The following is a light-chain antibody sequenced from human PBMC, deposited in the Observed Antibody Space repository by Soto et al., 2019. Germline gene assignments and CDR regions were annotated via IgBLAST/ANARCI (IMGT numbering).Light chain of an antibody. CDR2: EVS. V-gene: IGLV2-14*01. J-gene: IGLJ2*01. CDR3: SSYTTISTLVE. CDR1: SGDVGASNY. Sequence: QSALTQPASVSGSLGQPITISCTGTSGDVGASNYVSWYQHHPGKAPKLIIYEVSDRPSGVSNRFSGSKSGNTASLTISGLQAEDEADYYCSSYTTISTLVEFGGGTKVPVL.